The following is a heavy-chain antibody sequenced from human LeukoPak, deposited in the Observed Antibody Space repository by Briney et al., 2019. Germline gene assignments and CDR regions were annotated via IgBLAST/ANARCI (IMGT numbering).Heavy chain of an antibody. J-gene: IGHJ4*02. Sequence: PSETRSPTCAVSGGSISSGDYSWSWIRQPPGKGPEWMEYIFHTGSTYYNPSLKSRVTISLDMSTNQFSLRLSSVTAADTAVYYCARAVAAAGSPYFDYWGQGTLVTVSS. CDR1: GGSISSGDYS. V-gene: IGHV4-30-2*01. D-gene: IGHD6-13*01. CDR3: ARAVAAAGSPYFDY. CDR2: IFHTGST.